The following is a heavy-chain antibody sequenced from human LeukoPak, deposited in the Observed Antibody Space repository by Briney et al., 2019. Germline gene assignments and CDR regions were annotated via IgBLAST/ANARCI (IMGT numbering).Heavy chain of an antibody. V-gene: IGHV3-15*01. Sequence: GGSLRLSCAASRFTFSNYWMSWVRQAPGRGLEWVGRIKSKTDGGTTDYAAPVKGRFTIPRDDSKNTLYLQMNSLKTEDTAVYYCTTDPSVLAVGYWGQGTLVTVSS. CDR3: TTDPSVLAVGY. CDR2: IKSKTDGGTT. J-gene: IGHJ4*02. CDR1: RFTFSNYW. D-gene: IGHD2-8*02.